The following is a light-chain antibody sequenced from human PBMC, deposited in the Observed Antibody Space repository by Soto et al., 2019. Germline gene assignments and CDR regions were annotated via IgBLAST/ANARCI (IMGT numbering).Light chain of an antibody. V-gene: IGKV4-1*01. CDR2: WAS. J-gene: IGKJ5*01. CDR1: QTILYDSNNKNC. CDR3: QQYSTTPSIT. Sequence: DIVMTQSPDSLAVSLGERATIKCKSSQTILYDSNNKNCLAWYQQKPGQPPKLLIYWASTRESGVPDRFSGSGSGTDFTLTISSLQAEDVAVYYCQQYSTTPSITFGQGTRLEIK.